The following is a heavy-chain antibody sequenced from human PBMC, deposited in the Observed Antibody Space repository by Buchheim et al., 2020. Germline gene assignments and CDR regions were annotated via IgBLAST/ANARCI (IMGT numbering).Heavy chain of an antibody. J-gene: IGHJ4*02. CDR1: GFTFSSYG. D-gene: IGHD6-13*01. CDR3: AKASSSWYDRGYFDY. Sequence: QVQLVESGGGVVQPGRSLRLSCAASGFTFSSYGMHWVRQAPGKGLEWVAVISYDGSNQYYADSVKGRFTISRDNSKNTLYLQMNSLRAEDTAVYYCAKASSSWYDRGYFDYWGQGTL. CDR2: ISYDGSNQ. V-gene: IGHV3-30*18.